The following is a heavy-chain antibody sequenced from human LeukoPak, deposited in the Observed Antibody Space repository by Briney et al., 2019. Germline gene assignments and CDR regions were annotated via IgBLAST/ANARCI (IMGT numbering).Heavy chain of an antibody. CDR2: IYYSGTT. CDR1: GGSITSYY. D-gene: IGHD4-17*01. V-gene: IGHV4-59*01. J-gene: IGHJ5*02. CDR3: VRSKSGTYGWFDP. Sequence: SETLSLTCTVSGGSITSYYWSWIRQPPGKGLEWMGYIYYSGTTNYNPSLKSRVTISVDTSKNQFSLKVNSVTAADAAVYYCVRSKSGTYGWFDPWGQGTLVTVSA.